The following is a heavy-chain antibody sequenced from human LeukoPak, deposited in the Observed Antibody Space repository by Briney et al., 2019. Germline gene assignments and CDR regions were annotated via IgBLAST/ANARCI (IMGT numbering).Heavy chain of an antibody. D-gene: IGHD6-6*01. CDR1: GGTFSSYA. Sequence: ASVKVSCKASGGTFSSYAISWVRQAPGQGLEWMGGIILIFGTANYAQKFQGRVTITTDESTSTAYMELSSLRSEDTAVYYCAREGEYSSSSGFDYWGQGTLVTVSS. CDR2: IILIFGTA. CDR3: AREGEYSSSSGFDY. V-gene: IGHV1-69*05. J-gene: IGHJ4*02.